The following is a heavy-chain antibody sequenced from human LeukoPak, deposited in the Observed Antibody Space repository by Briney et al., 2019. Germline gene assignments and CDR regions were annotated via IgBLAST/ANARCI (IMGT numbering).Heavy chain of an antibody. CDR2: IYPGDSDT. Sequence: GGSLQISCKGSGYVFNSYWIGWVRQMPGKGLEWMGIIYPGDSDTRYSPSFQGQVTISADKSISTAYLQWSSLKASDTAMYYCARQVTVVQPFDYWGQGTLVTVSS. CDR1: GYVFNSYW. J-gene: IGHJ4*02. CDR3: ARQVTVVQPFDY. V-gene: IGHV5-51*01. D-gene: IGHD2-15*01.